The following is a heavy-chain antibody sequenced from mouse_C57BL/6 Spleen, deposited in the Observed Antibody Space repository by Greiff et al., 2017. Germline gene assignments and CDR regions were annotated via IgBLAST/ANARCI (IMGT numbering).Heavy chain of an antibody. Sequence: QVQLQQPGAELVKPGASVKMSCKASGYTFTSYWITWVKQRPGQGLEWIGDIYPGSGSTNYNEKFKSKATLTVDTSSSTAYMQRSSLTSEDAAVYYCAKSGYNYYAMDYWGQGTSVTVSS. CDR2: IYPGSGST. CDR1: GYTFTSYW. CDR3: AKSGYNYYAMDY. D-gene: IGHD1-3*01. J-gene: IGHJ4*01. V-gene: IGHV1-55*01.